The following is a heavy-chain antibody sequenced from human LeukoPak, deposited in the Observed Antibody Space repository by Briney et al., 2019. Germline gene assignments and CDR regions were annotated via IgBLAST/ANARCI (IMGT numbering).Heavy chain of an antibody. CDR1: GGSFSDYY. D-gene: IGHD6-19*01. Sequence: PSETLSLTCAVYGGSFSDYYWSWLRQPPGKGLEWLGEINHSGSTTYNPSLKSRVTISADKSKNQFSLKLSSVTAADTAVYYCARVPSGIAVAGSIGYYFDYWGQGTLVTVSS. V-gene: IGHV4-34*01. J-gene: IGHJ4*02. CDR3: ARVPSGIAVAGSIGYYFDY. CDR2: INHSGST.